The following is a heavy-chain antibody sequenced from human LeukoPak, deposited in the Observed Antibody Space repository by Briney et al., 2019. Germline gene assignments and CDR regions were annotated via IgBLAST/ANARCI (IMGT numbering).Heavy chain of an antibody. CDR1: GYTFTSYG. CDR3: ARWDSSSWYPYFDY. V-gene: IGHV1-18*01. CDR2: IGAYNGNT. Sequence: ASVKVSCKASGYTFTSYGISWVRQAPGQGLEWMGWIGAYNGNTNYAQKLQGRVTMTTDTFTSTAYMELRSLRSDDTAVYYCARWDSSSWYPYFDYWGQGTLVTVSS. J-gene: IGHJ4*02. D-gene: IGHD6-13*01.